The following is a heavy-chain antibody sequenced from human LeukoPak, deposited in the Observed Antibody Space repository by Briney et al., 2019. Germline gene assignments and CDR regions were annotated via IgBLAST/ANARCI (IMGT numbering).Heavy chain of an antibody. CDR2: IRFDGSNT. Sequence: PGGSLRLSCVASGFTFRLFGMHWVRQAPGKGLEWVSFIRFDGSNTYHADSVKGRFTISRDNSKSTLYLQMNSLTSADTAVYYCAKVKTDILIPDSWGQGTLVTVSS. CDR1: GFTFRLFG. J-gene: IGHJ4*02. D-gene: IGHD2-21*02. V-gene: IGHV3-30*02. CDR3: AKVKTDILIPDS.